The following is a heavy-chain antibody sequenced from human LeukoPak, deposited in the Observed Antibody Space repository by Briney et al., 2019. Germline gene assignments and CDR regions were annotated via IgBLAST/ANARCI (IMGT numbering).Heavy chain of an antibody. J-gene: IGHJ5*02. V-gene: IGHV1-46*01. CDR2: INPSGGST. Sequence: ASVKVSCKASGYTFTSYYMHWVRQAPGQGLEWMGIINPSGGSTSYAQKFQGRVTMTRDTSTSTVYMELRSLRSDDTAVYYCARSQIQTYYDFWSGFSWFDPWGQGTLVTVSS. CDR3: ARSQIQTYYDFWSGFSWFDP. D-gene: IGHD3-3*01. CDR1: GYTFTSYY.